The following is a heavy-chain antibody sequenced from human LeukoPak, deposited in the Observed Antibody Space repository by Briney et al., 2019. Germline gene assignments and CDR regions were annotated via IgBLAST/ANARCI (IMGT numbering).Heavy chain of an antibody. CDR2: INGDGSST. D-gene: IGHD3-22*01. CDR3: ARSHYYDSSADYFNYGLDV. CDR1: GFTFSSCW. Sequence: GGSLRLSCAASGFTFSSCWMHWVRQPPGKGLVWVSRINGDGSSTRYADSVKGRFTVSRDNAKNTLYLQMNSLRAEDTAVYYCARSHYYDSSADYFNYGLDVWGQGTRVLVS. V-gene: IGHV3-74*01. J-gene: IGHJ6*02.